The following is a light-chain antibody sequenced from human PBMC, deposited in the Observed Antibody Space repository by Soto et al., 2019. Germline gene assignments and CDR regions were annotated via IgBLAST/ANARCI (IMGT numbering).Light chain of an antibody. CDR2: DAS. CDR3: QQRSNWPLTYT. J-gene: IGKJ2*01. V-gene: IGKV3-11*01. Sequence: EIVLTQSPATLSLSPGERATLSCRASQSVSSYLAWYQQKPGQAPRLLIYDASNRATGIPARFSGSGSGTDFTLTISSLEPEDFAVYHCQQRSNWPLTYTFGQGTKLEIK. CDR1: QSVSSY.